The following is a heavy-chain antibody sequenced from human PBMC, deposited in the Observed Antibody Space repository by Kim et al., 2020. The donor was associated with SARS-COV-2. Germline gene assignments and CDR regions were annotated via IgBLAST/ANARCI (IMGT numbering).Heavy chain of an antibody. CDR1: GYTFTGYY. J-gene: IGHJ6*02. CDR3: ARVTRVPAAMLFGMDV. D-gene: IGHD2-2*01. Sequence: ASVKVSCKASGYTFTGYYMHWVRQAPGQGLEWMGRINPNSGGTNYAQKFQGRVTMTRDTSISTAYMELSRLRSDDTAVYYCARVTRVPAAMLFGMDVWGQGTTVTVSS. CDR2: INPNSGGT. V-gene: IGHV1-2*06.